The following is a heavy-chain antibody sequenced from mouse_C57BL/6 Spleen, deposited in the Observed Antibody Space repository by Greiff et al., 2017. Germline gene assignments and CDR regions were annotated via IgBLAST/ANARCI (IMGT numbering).Heavy chain of an antibody. CDR2: IHPNSGST. D-gene: IGHD1-1*01. CDR3: ASTVVYWYFDV. V-gene: IGHV1-64*01. J-gene: IGHJ1*03. Sequence: QVQLQQPGAELVKPGASVKLSCKASGYTFTSYWMHWVKQRPGQGLEWIGMIHPNSGSTNYNEKFKSKATLTVDKSSSTAYMQISSLTSEDSAVYYCASTVVYWYFDVWGTGTTVTVSS. CDR1: GYTFTSYW.